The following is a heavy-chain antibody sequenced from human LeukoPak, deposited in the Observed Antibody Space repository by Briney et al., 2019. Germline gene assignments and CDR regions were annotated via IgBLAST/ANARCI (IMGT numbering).Heavy chain of an antibody. J-gene: IGHJ6*03. CDR3: ARDLAASWDYGDYNSLNYYYYYMDV. CDR1: GYTFTSYG. CDR2: ISAYNGNT. Sequence: GASVKVSCKASGYTFTSYGISWVRQAPGQGLEWMGWISAYNGNTNYAQKLQGRVTMTTDTSTSTAYMELRSLRSDDTAVYYCARDLAASWDYGDYNSLNYYYYYMDVWGKGTTVTVSS. D-gene: IGHD4-17*01. V-gene: IGHV1-18*01.